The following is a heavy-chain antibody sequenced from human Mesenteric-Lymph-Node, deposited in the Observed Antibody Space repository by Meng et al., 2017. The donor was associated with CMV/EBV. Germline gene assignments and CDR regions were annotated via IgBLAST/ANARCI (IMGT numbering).Heavy chain of an antibody. Sequence: GGSLRLSCAASGFTFSSYEMNWVRQAPGKGLEWVSYISSSGSTIYYADSVKGRFTISRDNAKNSLHLQMNSLRVEDTAVYYCARAVCSGTTCSEPYYFDYWGQGTLVTVSS. CDR2: ISSSGSTI. CDR1: GFTFSSYE. V-gene: IGHV3-48*03. D-gene: IGHD2-2*01. J-gene: IGHJ4*02. CDR3: ARAVCSGTTCSEPYYFDY.